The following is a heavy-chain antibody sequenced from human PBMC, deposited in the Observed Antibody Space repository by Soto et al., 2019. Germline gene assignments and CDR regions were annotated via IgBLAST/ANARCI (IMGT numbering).Heavy chain of an antibody. Sequence: EVQLLESGGGLVQPGGSLRLSCAASGFTFSSYAMSWVRQAPGKGLEWVSAISGSGGSTYYADSVKGRFTISRDNSKNSLYLQMNSLRAEDTAVYYCAKVPSSTSCPALDYWGQGTLVTVSS. J-gene: IGHJ4*02. D-gene: IGHD2-2*01. CDR2: ISGSGGST. CDR1: GFTFSSYA. V-gene: IGHV3-23*01. CDR3: AKVPSSTSCPALDY.